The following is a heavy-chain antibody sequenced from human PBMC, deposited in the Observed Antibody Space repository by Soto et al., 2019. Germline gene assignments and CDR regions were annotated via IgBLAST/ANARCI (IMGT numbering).Heavy chain of an antibody. CDR1: GLTFSDNS. D-gene: IGHD3-16*01. CDR3: ARQRYVREGDY. Sequence: GGSLRLSCVASGLTFSDNSMKWVRQAPGKGLEWVASISSTSIYIFYADSVKGRFTISRDNAKNSLYLHMNSLRAEDTAFYYCARQRYVREGDYWGQGTLVTVSS. V-gene: IGHV3-21*01. CDR2: ISSTSIYI. J-gene: IGHJ4*02.